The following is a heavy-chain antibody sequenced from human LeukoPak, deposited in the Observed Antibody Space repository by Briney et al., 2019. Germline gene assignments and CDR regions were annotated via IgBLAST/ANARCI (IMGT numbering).Heavy chain of an antibody. CDR2: INPSGGST. CDR3: ARDNSVEDTAWWFDP. V-gene: IGHV1-46*01. D-gene: IGHD4-23*01. CDR1: GYTFTSYY. J-gene: IGHJ5*02. Sequence: ASVKVSCKASGYTFTSYYMHWVRQAPGQGLEWMGIINPSGGSTSYAQKFQGRVTMTRDMSTSTVYMELSSLRSEDTAVYYCARDNSVEDTAWWFDPWGQGTLVTVSS.